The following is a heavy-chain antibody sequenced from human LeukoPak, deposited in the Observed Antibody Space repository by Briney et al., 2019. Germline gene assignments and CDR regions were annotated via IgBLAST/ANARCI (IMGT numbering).Heavy chain of an antibody. CDR1: GYTFTSYG. CDR3: ARGSPWLWLGPPYYFDY. J-gene: IGHJ4*02. CDR2: ISAYNGNT. V-gene: IGHV1-18*01. D-gene: IGHD6-19*01. Sequence: ASVKVSCKASGYTFTSYGISWVRQAPGQGLEWMGWISAYNGNTNYAQKLQGRVTMTTDTSTSTAYMELRSLRSDDTAVYYCARGSPWLWLGPPYYFDYWGQGTLATVSS.